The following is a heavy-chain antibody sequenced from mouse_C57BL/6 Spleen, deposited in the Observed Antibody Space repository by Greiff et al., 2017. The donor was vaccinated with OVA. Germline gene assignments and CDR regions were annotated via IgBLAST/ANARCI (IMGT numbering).Heavy chain of an antibody. J-gene: IGHJ2*01. CDR1: GYSITSGYY. V-gene: IGHV3-6*01. Sequence: EVQLQESGPGLVKPSQSLSLTCSVTGYSITSGYYWNWIRQFPGNKLEWMGYISYDGSNKYNPSLKNQISITLDTSKNQLFLKLNSVTTEDTATYYCARGPLFDYWGQGTTLTVSS. CDR3: ARGPLFDY. CDR2: ISYDGSN. D-gene: IGHD3-3*01.